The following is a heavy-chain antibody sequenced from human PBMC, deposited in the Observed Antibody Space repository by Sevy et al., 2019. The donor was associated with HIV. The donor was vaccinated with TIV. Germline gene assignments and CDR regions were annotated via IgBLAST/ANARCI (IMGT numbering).Heavy chain of an antibody. CDR1: GFPFGDFV. J-gene: IGHJ4*02. Sequence: GGSLRLSCTTSGFPFGDFVMNWLRQAPGKGLEWVGFIRSKEYGGTTEYAASVKGRFTISRDESKSIAFLEMNSLKIEDTAVYYCTRDRWAKYYFDYWGQGILVTVSS. CDR2: IRSKEYGGTT. D-gene: IGHD6-13*01. V-gene: IGHV3-49*03. CDR3: TRDRWAKYYFDY.